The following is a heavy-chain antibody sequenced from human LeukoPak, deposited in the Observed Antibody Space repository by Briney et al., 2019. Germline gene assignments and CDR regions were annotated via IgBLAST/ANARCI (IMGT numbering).Heavy chain of an antibody. CDR2: INHSGST. CDR1: GGSFSGYY. Sequence: SETLSLTCAVYGGSFSGYYWSWIRQPPGKGREWIGEINHSGSTNYNPSLKSRVTISVDTSKNQFSLRLSSVTAADTAVYYCARAAPYYYDSSGYYSFWFDPWGQGTLVTVSS. CDR3: ARAAPYYYDSSGYYSFWFDP. V-gene: IGHV4-34*01. J-gene: IGHJ5*02. D-gene: IGHD3-22*01.